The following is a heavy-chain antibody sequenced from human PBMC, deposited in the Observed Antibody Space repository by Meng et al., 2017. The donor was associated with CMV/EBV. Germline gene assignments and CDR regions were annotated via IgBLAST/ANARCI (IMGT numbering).Heavy chain of an antibody. D-gene: IGHD3-22*01. V-gene: IGHV3-21*01. J-gene: IGHJ5*02. Sequence: GGPLRLPCAASGFIFSSYTMNWVRQAPGKGLEWVASISSSSRYISHADSVKGRFTIYRDNAKDTLHLQMDSLRVEDSAIYYCARDHHLMYYYDTCGYCPWGRGTLVTVSS. CDR2: ISSSSRYI. CDR3: ARDHHLMYYYDTCGYCP. CDR1: GFIFSSYT.